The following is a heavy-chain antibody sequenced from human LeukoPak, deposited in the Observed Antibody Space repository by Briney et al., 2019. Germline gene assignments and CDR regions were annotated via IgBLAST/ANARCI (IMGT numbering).Heavy chain of an antibody. J-gene: IGHJ4*02. CDR3: ARNVPNYYDSSGYYYVGGGYFDY. CDR1: GGSISSYY. V-gene: IGHV4-59*01. CDR2: IYYSGST. Sequence: SETLSLTCTVSGGSISSYYWSWIRQPPGKGLEWIGYIYYSGSTNYNPSLKSRVTISVDTSKNQFSLKLSSVTAADTAVYYCARNVPNYYDSSGYYYVGGGYFDYWGQRTLVTVSS. D-gene: IGHD3-22*01.